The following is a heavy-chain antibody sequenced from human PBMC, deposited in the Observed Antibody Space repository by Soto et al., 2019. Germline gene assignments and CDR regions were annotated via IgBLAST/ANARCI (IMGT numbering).Heavy chain of an antibody. CDR3: ARQRTSVVTQASFDV. CDR1: GDSISSRSYY. V-gene: IGHV4-39*01. D-gene: IGHD2-21*02. CDR2: IYYSGST. J-gene: IGHJ4*02. Sequence: PSETLSLTCTVTGDSISSRSYYWGWIRQPPGKGLEWIGSIYYSGSTYNNPSLRSRVSMSIDTSKDQFSLKLKSVTAADTALYFCARQRTSVVTQASFDVWGQVPLVTVSS.